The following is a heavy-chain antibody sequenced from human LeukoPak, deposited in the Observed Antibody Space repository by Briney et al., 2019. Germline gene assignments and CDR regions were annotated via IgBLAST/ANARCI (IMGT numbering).Heavy chain of an antibody. Sequence: GGSLRLSCAASGFTFSSYGMHGVRQAPGKGLEWVAVISYDGSNKYYADSVKGRFTISRDNSKNTLYLQMNSLRAEDTAVYYCAKDTSMVRGVMNGMDVWGKGTTVTVSS. J-gene: IGHJ6*04. V-gene: IGHV3-30*18. D-gene: IGHD3-10*01. CDR3: AKDTSMVRGVMNGMDV. CDR1: GFTFSSYG. CDR2: ISYDGSNK.